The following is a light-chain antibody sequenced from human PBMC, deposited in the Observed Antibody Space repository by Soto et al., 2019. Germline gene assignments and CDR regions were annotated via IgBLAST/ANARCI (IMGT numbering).Light chain of an antibody. CDR2: EAS. CDR1: QSISSY. V-gene: IGKV3-11*01. Sequence: EIVLTQSTATLSLSPGERATLSCRASQSISSYLAWYQQKPGQAPRLLIYEASNRTTGIPARFSGSGSRTDFTLTISSLEREEFAVYYCQKRSNWPPIIFGPGTKVDIK. J-gene: IGKJ3*01. CDR3: QKRSNWPPII.